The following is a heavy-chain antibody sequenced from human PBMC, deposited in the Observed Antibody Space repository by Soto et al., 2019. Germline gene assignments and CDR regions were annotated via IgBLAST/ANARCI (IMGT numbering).Heavy chain of an antibody. CDR2: INPNSGGT. J-gene: IGHJ5*02. CDR3: ARGVLRNYDILTGYYSPDWFDP. D-gene: IGHD3-9*01. Sequence: ASVKVSCKASGYTFTSYYMHWVRQAPGQGLEWMGWINPNSGGTNYAQKFQGWVTMTRDTSISTAYMELSRLRSDDTAVYYCARGVLRNYDILTGYYSPDWFDPWGQGTLVTVSS. CDR1: GYTFTSYY. V-gene: IGHV1-2*04.